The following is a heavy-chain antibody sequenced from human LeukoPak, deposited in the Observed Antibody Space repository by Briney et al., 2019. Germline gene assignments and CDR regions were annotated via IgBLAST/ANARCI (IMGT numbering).Heavy chain of an antibody. D-gene: IGHD6-13*01. CDR2: IYHSGST. Sequence: SETLSLTCTVSGYSISSGYYWGWIRQPPGKGLEWIGSIYHSGSTYYNPSLKSRVTISVDTSKNQFSLKLSSVTAADTAVYYCARDGSIAAAGKSFDYWGQGTLVTVSS. V-gene: IGHV4-38-2*02. J-gene: IGHJ4*02. CDR3: ARDGSIAAAGKSFDY. CDR1: GYSISSGYY.